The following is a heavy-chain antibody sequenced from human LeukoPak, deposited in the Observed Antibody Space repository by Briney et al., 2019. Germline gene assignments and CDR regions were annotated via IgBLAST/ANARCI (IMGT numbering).Heavy chain of an antibody. D-gene: IGHD4-11*01. J-gene: IGHJ5*02. CDR2: IYYSGST. Sequence: SETLSLTCTVSGDSIGTYYWSWIRQPPGKGLEWIGYIYYSGSTNYNPSLKSRVTISVDTSKNQFSLKVRSVTAADTAVYYCARALNSNYNWLDPWGQGILVTVSS. CDR3: ARALNSNYNWLDP. V-gene: IGHV4-59*01. CDR1: GDSIGTYY.